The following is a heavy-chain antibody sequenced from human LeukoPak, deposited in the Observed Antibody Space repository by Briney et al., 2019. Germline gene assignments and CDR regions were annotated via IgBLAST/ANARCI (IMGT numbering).Heavy chain of an antibody. V-gene: IGHV3-53*01. CDR2: IYSGGST. J-gene: IGHJ6*04. Sequence: PGGSLRLSCAASGFTVSSNCMSWVRQAPGKGLEWVSVIYSGGSTYYADSVKGRFTISRDNSKNTLYLQMNSLRAEDTAVYYCARDLAIFPHYYYGMDVWGKGTTVTVSS. CDR3: ARDLAIFPHYYYGMDV. D-gene: IGHD3-9*01. CDR1: GFTVSSNC.